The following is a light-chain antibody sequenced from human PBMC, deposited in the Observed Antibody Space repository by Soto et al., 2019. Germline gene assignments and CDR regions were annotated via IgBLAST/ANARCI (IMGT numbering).Light chain of an antibody. Sequence: EIVMTQSPATLSVSPGERATLSCRASQSVGTNLAWYQQKPGQTPRLLIYGASTRATGFPARFSGSESGTEFTLTISSLQSEDFAVYYCQQYNNWPPWTFGQGTKVEIK. J-gene: IGKJ1*01. CDR1: QSVGTN. CDR3: QQYNNWPPWT. CDR2: GAS. V-gene: IGKV3-15*01.